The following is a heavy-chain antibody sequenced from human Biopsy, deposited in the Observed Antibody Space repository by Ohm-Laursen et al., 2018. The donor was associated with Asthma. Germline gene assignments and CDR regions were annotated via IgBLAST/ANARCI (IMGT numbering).Heavy chain of an antibody. D-gene: IGHD3-10*01. CDR2: ISKDASTH. J-gene: IGHJ3*02. CDR3: VRDGSDDAFDI. V-gene: IGHV3-30*01. CDR1: GFSFSNFP. Sequence: SLRLSCAASGFSFSNFPIHWVRQAPGKGLEWVGVISKDASTHNYADSVKGRFTMANDNSKNTLYLQMNSLREEDTAVYYCVRDGSDDAFDIWGQGTVVSVSS.